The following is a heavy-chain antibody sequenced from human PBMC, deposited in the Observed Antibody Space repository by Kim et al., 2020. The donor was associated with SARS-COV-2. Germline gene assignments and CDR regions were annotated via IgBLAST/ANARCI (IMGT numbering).Heavy chain of an antibody. CDR3: GKDRTFGDGRWVFDN. V-gene: IGHV3-23*01. Sequence: GGSLRLSCVVSGFTLTSYATAWVRQAPGKGLEWVSCLDTNGDTYYADSMKGRFTVSRDLSKSTLYLQLNDLMGDDTAMYFCGKDRTFGDGRWVFDNWGQGTLVTVAS. D-gene: IGHD3-16*01. CDR2: LDTNGDT. CDR1: GFTLTSYA. J-gene: IGHJ4*02.